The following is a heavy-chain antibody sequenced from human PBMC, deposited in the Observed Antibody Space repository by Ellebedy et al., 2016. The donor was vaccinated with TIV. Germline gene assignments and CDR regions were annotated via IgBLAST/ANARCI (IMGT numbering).Heavy chain of an antibody. CDR1: GGSISSSSYY. V-gene: IGHV4-39*01. CDR3: ASLKYYYGSGSYGDDY. J-gene: IGHJ4*02. Sequence: MPSETLSLTCTVSGGSISSSSYYWGWIRQPPGKGLEWIGSIYYSGSTYYNPSLKSRVTISVDTSKNQFSLKLSSVTAADTAVYYCASLKYYYGSGSYGDDYWGQGTLVTVSS. D-gene: IGHD3-10*01. CDR2: IYYSGST.